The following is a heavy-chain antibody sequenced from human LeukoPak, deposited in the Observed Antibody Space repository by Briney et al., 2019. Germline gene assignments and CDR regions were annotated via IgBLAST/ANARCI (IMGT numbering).Heavy chain of an antibody. CDR1: GGTFSSYT. J-gene: IGHJ5*02. V-gene: IGHV1-24*01. Sequence: ASVKVSCEASGGTFSSYTISWVRQAPGKGLEWMGGFDPEDGETIYAQKFQGRVTMTEDTSTDTAYMELSSLRSEDTAVYYCATWVTKFDPWGQGTLVTVSS. CDR3: ATWVTKFDP. D-gene: IGHD4-17*01. CDR2: FDPEDGET.